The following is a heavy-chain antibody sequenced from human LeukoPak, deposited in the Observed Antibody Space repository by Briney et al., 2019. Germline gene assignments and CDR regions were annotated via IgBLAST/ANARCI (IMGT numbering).Heavy chain of an antibody. D-gene: IGHD6-13*01. J-gene: IGHJ5*02. CDR3: ARDLSAGARGIAAAEFWFDP. CDR1: GYTFTSYD. Sequence: ASVKVSCKASGYTFTSYDINWVRQATGQGLEWMGWMNPNSGNTGYAQKFQGRVTITRNTSISTAYMELSSLRSEDTAVYYCARDLSAGARGIAAAEFWFDPWGQGTLVTVSS. CDR2: MNPNSGNT. V-gene: IGHV1-8*03.